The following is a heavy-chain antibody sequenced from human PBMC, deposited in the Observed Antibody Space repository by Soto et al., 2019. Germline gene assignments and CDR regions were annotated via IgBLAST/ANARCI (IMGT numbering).Heavy chain of an antibody. D-gene: IGHD3-22*01. Sequence: QVQLVQSGAEVKKPGSSVKVSCKASGGTFSSYAISWVRQAPGQGREWTGGIIPIFGTANYAQKFQGRVTITADESTSTAYMELSSRLSEDTAVYYCARWYYYDSSGDVLDYWGQGPLVTVSS. CDR1: GGTFSSYA. J-gene: IGHJ4*02. V-gene: IGHV1-69*01. CDR2: IIPIFGTA. CDR3: ARWYYYDSSGDVLDY.